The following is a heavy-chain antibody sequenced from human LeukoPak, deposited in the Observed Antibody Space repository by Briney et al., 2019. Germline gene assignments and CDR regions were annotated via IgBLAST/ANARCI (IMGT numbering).Heavy chain of an antibody. J-gene: IGHJ4*02. D-gene: IGHD1-26*01. CDR2: IWYVGSDK. CDR3: ARGGYVY. CDR1: GFTFSSYG. Sequence: GGSLRLSCAASGFTFSSYGMHWVRQAPGTGLEWVAFIWYVGSDKYYADTVKGRFTITRDNSKNTVCLQMNSLRVEDTAVYYCARGGYVYWGQGTLVTVSS. V-gene: IGHV3-30*02.